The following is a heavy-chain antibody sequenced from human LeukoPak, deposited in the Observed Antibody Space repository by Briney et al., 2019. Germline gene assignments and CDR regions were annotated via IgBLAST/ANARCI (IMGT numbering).Heavy chain of an antibody. CDR1: GFTFDDYA. CDR2: ISWNSGSI. V-gene: IGHV3-9*01. Sequence: PGRSLRLSCAASGFTFDDYAMHWVRQAPGKGLEWVSGISWNSGSIGYADSVKGRFTISRDNAKNSLYLQMNSLRAEDTAFYYCARGLQTGTDYWGQGTLVTVSS. CDR3: ARGLQTGTDY. J-gene: IGHJ4*02. D-gene: IGHD1-1*01.